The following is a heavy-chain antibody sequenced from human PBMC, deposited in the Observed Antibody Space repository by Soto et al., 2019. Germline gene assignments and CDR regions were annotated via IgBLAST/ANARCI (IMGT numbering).Heavy chain of an antibody. J-gene: IGHJ4*02. CDR1: GGSISSSSYY. V-gene: IGHV4-39*01. CDR2: IYYSGST. Sequence: SETLSLTXTVSGGSISSSSYYWGWIRQPPGKGLEWIGSIYYSGSTYYNPSLKSRVTISVDTSKNQFSLKLSSVTAADTAVYYCAGYSSGWYRSIDYWGQGTLVTVSS. CDR3: AGYSSGWYRSIDY. D-gene: IGHD6-19*01.